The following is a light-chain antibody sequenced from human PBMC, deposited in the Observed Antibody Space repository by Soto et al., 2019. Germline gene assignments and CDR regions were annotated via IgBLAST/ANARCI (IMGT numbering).Light chain of an antibody. CDR1: QDISNS. J-gene: IGKJ5*01. CDR2: DAS. V-gene: IGKV1-33*01. Sequence: DIQMTQSPSSLSASVGDRFTISCHASQDISNSLNWYQQKPGKAPKLLIYDASNRATGIPDRFSGSGSGTDFTLTISRLEPDDFALYFCQQYGGSPITFGLGTRLEIK. CDR3: QQYGGSPIT.